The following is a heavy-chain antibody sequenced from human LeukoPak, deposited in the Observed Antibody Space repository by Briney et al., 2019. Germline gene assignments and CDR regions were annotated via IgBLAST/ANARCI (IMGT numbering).Heavy chain of an antibody. CDR2: IYYSGST. D-gene: IGHD1-26*01. V-gene: IGHV4-30-4*08. CDR1: GGSISSGDYN. J-gene: IGHJ4*02. CDR3: ARVIVGATFDY. Sequence: TSQTLSLTCTVSGGSISSGDYNWSWIRQPPGKGLEWIGYIYYSGSTYYNPSLKSRVTISVDTSKNQFSLKLSSVTAADTAVYYCARVIVGATFDYWGQGTLVTVSS.